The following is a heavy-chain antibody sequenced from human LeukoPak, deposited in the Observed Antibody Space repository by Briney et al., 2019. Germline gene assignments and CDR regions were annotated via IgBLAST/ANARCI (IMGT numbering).Heavy chain of an antibody. V-gene: IGHV4-38-2*02. CDR3: ASRYYYDSSGYYYFDY. CDR1: GYSISSGYY. Sequence: SETLSLTCTVSGYSISSGYYWGWIRQPPGKGLEWIGSIYHSGGTYYNPSLKSRVTISVDTSKNQFSLRLSSVTAADTAVYYCASRYYYDSSGYYYFDYWGQGTLVTVSS. D-gene: IGHD3-22*01. J-gene: IGHJ4*02. CDR2: IYHSGGT.